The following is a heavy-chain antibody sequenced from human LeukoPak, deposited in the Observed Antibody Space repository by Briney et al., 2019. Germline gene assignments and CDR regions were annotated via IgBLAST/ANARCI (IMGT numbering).Heavy chain of an antibody. D-gene: IGHD3-22*01. CDR3: ARKSSSSGYLFDY. V-gene: IGHV3-48*01. J-gene: IGHJ4*02. Sequence: GGSLRLSCAASGFSFSSYSMNWVRQAPGKGLDWVSYISSDSSIMHHADAVKGRFAISRDNAKNALYLQMNSLRAEDTAVYYCARKSSSSGYLFDYWGQGTLVTVSS. CDR2: ISSDSSIM. CDR1: GFSFSSYS.